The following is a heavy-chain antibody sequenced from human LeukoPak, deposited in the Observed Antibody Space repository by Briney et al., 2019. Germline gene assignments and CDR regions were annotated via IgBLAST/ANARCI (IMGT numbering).Heavy chain of an antibody. Sequence: ASVKVSCKASGYTFTGYYMHWVRQAPGQGLEWMGWINPNSGGTNYAQKFQGRVTMTRDTSIGTAYMELSRLRSDDTAVYYCARDGGSGWYWFDPWGQGTLVTVSS. CDR2: INPNSGGT. J-gene: IGHJ5*02. V-gene: IGHV1-2*02. CDR3: ARDGGSGWYWFDP. CDR1: GYTFTGYY. D-gene: IGHD6-19*01.